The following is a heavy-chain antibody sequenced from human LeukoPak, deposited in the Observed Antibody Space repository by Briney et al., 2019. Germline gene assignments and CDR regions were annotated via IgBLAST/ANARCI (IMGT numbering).Heavy chain of an antibody. V-gene: IGHV4-39*07. CDR1: GGSTSSSSYY. J-gene: IGHJ3*02. D-gene: IGHD2-2*01. Sequence: SETLSLTCTVSGGSTSSSSYYWGWIRQPPGKGLEWIGSIYYSGSTYYNPSLKSRVTISVDTSKNQFSLKLSSVTAADTAVYYCARGPLIVVVPAANLQGAFDIWGQGTMVTVSS. CDR2: IYYSGST. CDR3: ARGPLIVVVPAANLQGAFDI.